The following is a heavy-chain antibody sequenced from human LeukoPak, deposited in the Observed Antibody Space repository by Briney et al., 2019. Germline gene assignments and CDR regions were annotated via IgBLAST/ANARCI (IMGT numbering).Heavy chain of an antibody. CDR2: FDPEDGET. Sequence: ASVKVSCKVSGYTLTELSMHWVRQAPGKGLEWMGGFDPEDGETIYAQKFQGRVTMTEDTSTHTAYMEPSSLRSEDTAVYYCATVGDNWNYLAFDIWGQGTMVTVSS. V-gene: IGHV1-24*01. CDR1: GYTLTELS. J-gene: IGHJ3*02. D-gene: IGHD1-7*01. CDR3: ATVGDNWNYLAFDI.